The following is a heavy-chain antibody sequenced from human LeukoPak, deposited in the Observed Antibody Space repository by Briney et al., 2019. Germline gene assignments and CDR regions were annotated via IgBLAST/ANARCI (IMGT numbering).Heavy chain of an antibody. CDR1: GFTFSNYA. CDR3: ARDLHYYVAMDV. Sequence: GGSLRLSCVASGFTFSNYAMTCVRQAPGKGLEWVSSISESGQSTHYADSVKGRFAISRDNSKSMLFLQLNSLRAEDTALYYCARDLHYYVAMDVWGQGTTVTVSS. J-gene: IGHJ6*02. V-gene: IGHV3-23*01. D-gene: IGHD3-10*02. CDR2: ISESGQST.